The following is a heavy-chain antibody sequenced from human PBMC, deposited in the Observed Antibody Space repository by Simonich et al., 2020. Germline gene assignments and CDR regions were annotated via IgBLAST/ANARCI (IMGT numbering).Heavy chain of an antibody. CDR3: ARNRLDY. V-gene: IGHV3-74*01. J-gene: IGHJ4*02. CDR1: GFTFSSYW. CDR2: SNSEWGST. Sequence: EVQLVESGGGFVKPGGSLRLSCAASGFTFSSYWMPWVRQAPGKGLVWYTQSNSEWGSTSYADSMKGRFTISRDNAKNTLYLQMNSLRAEDTAVYYCARNRLDYWGQGTLVTVSS.